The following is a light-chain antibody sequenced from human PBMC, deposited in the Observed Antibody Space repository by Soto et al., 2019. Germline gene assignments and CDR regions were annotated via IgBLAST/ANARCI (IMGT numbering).Light chain of an antibody. Sequence: EIVLTQSPGTLSLSPGERATLSCRASQSVGSNSLAWYQQKPGQAPRLLIYGASSRATGIPDRFSGSGSGTDFTLSISRLEPEDFAVYYCQQYGSSPPITFGQVTRLEIK. CDR2: GAS. CDR1: QSVGSNS. CDR3: QQYGSSPPIT. V-gene: IGKV3-20*01. J-gene: IGKJ5*01.